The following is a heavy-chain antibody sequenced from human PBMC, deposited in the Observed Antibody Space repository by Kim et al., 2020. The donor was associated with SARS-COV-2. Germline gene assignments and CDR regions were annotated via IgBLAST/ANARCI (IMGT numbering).Heavy chain of an antibody. J-gene: IGHJ6*03. CDR1: GYTFTGYY. CDR2: INPNSGGT. V-gene: IGHV1-2*02. Sequence: ASVKVSCKASGYTFTGYYMHWVRQAPGQGLEWMGWINPNSGGTNYAQKFQGRVTMTRDTSISTAYMELSRLRSDDTAVYYCARDGGYCSGGSCVHHYYYYYYMDVWGKGTTVTVSS. CDR3: ARDGGYCSGGSCVHHYYYYYYMDV. D-gene: IGHD2-15*01.